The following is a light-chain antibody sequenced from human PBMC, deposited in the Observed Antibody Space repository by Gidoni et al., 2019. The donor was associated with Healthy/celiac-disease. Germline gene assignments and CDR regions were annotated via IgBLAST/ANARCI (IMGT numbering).Light chain of an antibody. Sequence: EIVMTPSPATLSVSPGERATLSCRASQSVSSNLAWYQQKPGQAPRLLIYGASTRATGIPARCSGRGSGTEFTLTISSLQSEDFAVYYCQQYNNWPLTFGGGTKVEIK. CDR1: QSVSSN. CDR2: GAS. CDR3: QQYNNWPLT. J-gene: IGKJ4*01. V-gene: IGKV3-15*01.